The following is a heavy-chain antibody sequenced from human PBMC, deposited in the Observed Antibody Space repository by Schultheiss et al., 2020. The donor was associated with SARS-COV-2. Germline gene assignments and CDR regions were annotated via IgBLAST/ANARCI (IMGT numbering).Heavy chain of an antibody. V-gene: IGHV4-59*01. CDR3: ARGEWELLSFNYYYYMDV. Sequence: SETLSLTCAVYGGSFSGYYWSWIRQPPGKGLEWIGYIYYSGSTNYNPSFKSRVTISVDTSKNQFSLKLSSVTAADTAVYYCARGEWELLSFNYYYYMDVWGKGTTVTVSS. CDR2: IYYSGST. D-gene: IGHD1-26*01. CDR1: GGSFSGYY. J-gene: IGHJ6*03.